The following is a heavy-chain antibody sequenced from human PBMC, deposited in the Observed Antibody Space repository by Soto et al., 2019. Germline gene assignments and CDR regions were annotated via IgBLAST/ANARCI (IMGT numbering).Heavy chain of an antibody. Sequence: SETLSLTCTISGGSISSSSYYWGWIRQSPGKGLEWIGSIYYSGTTYYSASLRSRVTISVDTSKNHFSLKLSSVTAADTAVYYCARHGPGPFWSSQFDYWGQGILVTVSS. D-gene: IGHD3-3*01. J-gene: IGHJ4*02. CDR1: GGSISSSSYY. CDR2: IYYSGTT. CDR3: ARHGPGPFWSSQFDY. V-gene: IGHV4-39*01.